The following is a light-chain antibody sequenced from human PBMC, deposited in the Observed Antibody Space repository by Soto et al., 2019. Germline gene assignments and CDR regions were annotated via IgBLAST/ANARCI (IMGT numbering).Light chain of an antibody. Sequence: QSVLTQPASVSGSPGQSITVSFAGTSSDVGGYNLVSWYQQHPGKAPKLIIYEGTERPSGISPRFSGSKSGNTASLTISGLQAEDEADYYCSSYTSSSIYVFGSGTKVTVL. V-gene: IGLV2-23*01. CDR1: SSDVGGYNL. CDR2: EGT. J-gene: IGLJ1*01. CDR3: SSYTSSSIYV.